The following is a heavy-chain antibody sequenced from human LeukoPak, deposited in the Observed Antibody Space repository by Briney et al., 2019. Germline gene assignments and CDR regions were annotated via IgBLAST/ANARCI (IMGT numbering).Heavy chain of an antibody. J-gene: IGHJ4*02. V-gene: IGHV1-2*02. D-gene: IGHD3-16*01. Sequence: ASVKVSCKASGYTFTGYYMHWVRQAPGQGLEWMGWINPNSGGTNYAQKFQGRVTMTRDTSISPAYMELSRLRSDDTAVYYCAREPLFMFTLGGVYELWAQGPLVTVPS. CDR2: INPNSGGT. CDR3: AREPLFMFTLGGVYEL. CDR1: GYTFTGYY.